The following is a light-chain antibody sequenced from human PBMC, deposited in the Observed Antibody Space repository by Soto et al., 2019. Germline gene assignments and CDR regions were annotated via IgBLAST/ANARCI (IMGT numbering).Light chain of an antibody. CDR3: QQYGGSPPYT. CDR2: RAS. V-gene: IGKV3-20*01. J-gene: IGKJ2*01. CDR1: QSINSIL. Sequence: EIVLTQSPGTLSLSPGERATLSCRASQSINSILVAWYQQKPGQAPRLLIYRASSRATGIPDRFSGSGSGTDFTLTISRLEPEDFAVYYCQQYGGSPPYTFGRGTKVEIK.